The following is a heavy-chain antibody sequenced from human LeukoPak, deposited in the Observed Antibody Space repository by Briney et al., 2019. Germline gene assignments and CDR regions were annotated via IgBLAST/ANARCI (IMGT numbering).Heavy chain of an antibody. CDR2: IRYDGSNK. CDR1: GFTFSSYG. V-gene: IGHV3-30*02. J-gene: IGHJ4*02. CDR3: AKGGGRRYSGSYCDY. D-gene: IGHD1-26*01. Sequence: TGGSLRLSCAASGFTFSSYGMHWVRQAPGKGLEWVAFIRYDGSNKYYADSVEGRFTISRDNSKNTLYLQMNSLRAEDTAVYYCAKGGGRRYSGSYCDYWGQGTLVTVSS.